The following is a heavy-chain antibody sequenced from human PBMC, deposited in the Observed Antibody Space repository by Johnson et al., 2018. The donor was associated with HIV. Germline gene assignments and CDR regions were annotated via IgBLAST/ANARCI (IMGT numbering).Heavy chain of an antibody. J-gene: IGHJ3*02. V-gene: IGHV3-30-3*01. D-gene: IGHD4-11*01. CDR3: ARERGYYGNPAFDI. CDR1: GFTFSSYP. CDR2: LSYDGSNK. Sequence: QVLLVESGGGVVQPGRSLRLSCAASGFTFSSYPLHWVRQTPGKGLEWVAVLSYDGSNKFYTDSVKGRFSISRDNSKNTLYLQMNSLRTEDTAVYYCARERGYYGNPAFDIWGQGTMVTVSS.